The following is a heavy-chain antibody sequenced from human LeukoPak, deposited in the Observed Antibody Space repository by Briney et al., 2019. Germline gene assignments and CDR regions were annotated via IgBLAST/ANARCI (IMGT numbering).Heavy chain of an antibody. CDR1: SGSISSYY. J-gene: IGHJ4*02. V-gene: IGHV4-59*01. CDR2: IYYTGTT. Sequence: SETLSLTCTVSSGSISSYYRSWIRQPPGKGLEWIGYIYYTGTTNYNPSLKSRVTLSVDTAKNQFSLKLSSVTAADTAVYYCATETGVYFEYWGQGTLVTVST. CDR3: ATETGVYFEY. D-gene: IGHD3-10*01.